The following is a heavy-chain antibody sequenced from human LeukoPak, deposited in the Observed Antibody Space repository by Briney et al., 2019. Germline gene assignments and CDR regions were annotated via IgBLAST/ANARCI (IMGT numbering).Heavy chain of an antibody. CDR2: ISYDGSNK. CDR1: GFTFNSYA. Sequence: PGGSLRLSCAASGFTFNSYAMHWVRQAPGKELEWVALISYDGSNKYYADSVKGRFTISRDNSKNTLYLQMNSLRAEDTAVYYCARRGAYYDSSGYYDRGQGTLVTVSS. J-gene: IGHJ4*02. D-gene: IGHD3-22*01. CDR3: ARRGAYYDSSGYYD. V-gene: IGHV3-30-3*01.